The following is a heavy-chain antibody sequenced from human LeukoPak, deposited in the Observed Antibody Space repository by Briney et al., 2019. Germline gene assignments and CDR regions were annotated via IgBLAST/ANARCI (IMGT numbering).Heavy chain of an antibody. CDR1: GFTFSSYE. D-gene: IGHD3-10*01. V-gene: IGHV3-48*03. Sequence: WGSLRLSCAASGFTFSSYEMNWVRQAPGKGLEWVSYISSSGSTIYYADSVKGRLTISRDNAKNSLYLQMNSLRAEDTAVYYCARGGLLWFGELLPIDYWGQGTLVTVSS. CDR3: ARGGLLWFGELLPIDY. CDR2: ISSSGSTI. J-gene: IGHJ4*02.